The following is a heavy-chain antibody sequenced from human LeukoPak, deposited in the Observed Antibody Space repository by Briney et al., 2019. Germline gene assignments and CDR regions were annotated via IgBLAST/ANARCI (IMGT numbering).Heavy chain of an antibody. Sequence: GESLKISCKGSGYSFTSYWIGWVRQMPGKGLEWMGIIHPGDSDTRYSPPFQGQVTISADKSIGTAYLQWSSLKASDTAMYYCARSPYCSGGSCYGAWFDPWGQGTLVTVSS. J-gene: IGHJ5*02. CDR1: GYSFTSYW. D-gene: IGHD2-15*01. CDR2: IHPGDSDT. CDR3: ARSPYCSGGSCYGAWFDP. V-gene: IGHV5-51*01.